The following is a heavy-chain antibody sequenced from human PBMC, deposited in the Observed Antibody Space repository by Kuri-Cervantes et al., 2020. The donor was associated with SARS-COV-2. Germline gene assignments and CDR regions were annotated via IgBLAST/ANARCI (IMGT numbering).Heavy chain of an antibody. V-gene: IGHV4-34*01. D-gene: IGHD1-14*01. J-gene: IGHJ4*02. CDR2: INHSGST. CDR1: GGSFSGYY. Sequence: ESLKISCAVYGGSFSGYYWSWIRQPPGKGLEWIGEINHSGSTNYNPSLKSRVTISVDTSKNQFSLKLSSVTAADTAVYYCARDRGRGSPRKYFDYWGQGTLVTDSS. CDR3: ARDRGRGSPRKYFDY.